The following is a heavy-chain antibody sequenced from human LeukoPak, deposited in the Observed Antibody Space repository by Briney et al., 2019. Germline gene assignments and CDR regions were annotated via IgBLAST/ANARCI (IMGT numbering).Heavy chain of an antibody. CDR3: ARHGSGSYFGLNYYYYYMDV. D-gene: IGHD3-10*01. J-gene: IGHJ6*03. V-gene: IGHV1-18*01. CDR1: GYTFTSYG. Sequence: ASVKVSCKASGYTFTSYGISWVRQAPGQGLEWMGWISAYNGNTNYAQKFQGRVTMTRNTSISTAYMELSSLRSEDTAVYYCARHGSGSYFGLNYYYYYMDVWGKGTTVTISS. CDR2: ISAYNGNT.